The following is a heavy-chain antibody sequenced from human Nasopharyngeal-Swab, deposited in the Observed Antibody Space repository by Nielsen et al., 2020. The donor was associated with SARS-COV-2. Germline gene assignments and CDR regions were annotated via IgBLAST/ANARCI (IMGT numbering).Heavy chain of an antibody. CDR2: IKGDGSDT. J-gene: IGHJ4*02. D-gene: IGHD3-16*01. CDR1: GFTFSSYW. CDR3: ARNSNYARDY. Sequence: GGSLRLSCAASGFTFSSYWMYWVRQAPGKGLMWVSRIKGDGSDTTYVDSVKGRFTVSRDNAKNSLYLQMNSLRAEDTAVYYCARNSNYARDYWGQGTLVTVSS. V-gene: IGHV3-74*01.